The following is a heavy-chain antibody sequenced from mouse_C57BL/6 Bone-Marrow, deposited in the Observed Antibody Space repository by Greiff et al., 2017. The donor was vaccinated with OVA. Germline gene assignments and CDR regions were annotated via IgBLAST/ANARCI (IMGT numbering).Heavy chain of an antibody. D-gene: IGHD2-14*01. J-gene: IGHJ1*03. CDR1: GYTFTSYW. CDR2: IYPSDSET. V-gene: IGHV1-61*01. CDR3: ARRSEGYGGGYWYFDV. Sequence: VQLQQPGAELVRPGSSVKLSCKASGYTFTSYWMDWVKQRPGQGLEWIGNIYPSDSETHYNQKFKDKATLTVDKSSSTAYMQLSSLTSEDSAVXYRARRSEGYGGGYWYFDVWGTGTTVTVSS.